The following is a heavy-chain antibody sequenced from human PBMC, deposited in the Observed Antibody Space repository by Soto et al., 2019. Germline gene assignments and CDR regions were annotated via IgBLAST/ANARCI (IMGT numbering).Heavy chain of an antibody. CDR1: GFTFSSYS. Sequence: GGSLRLSCAASGFTFSSYSMNWLRQAPGKGLEWVSYISSSSSDMYYADSVKGRFTISRDNAKNSLYLQVKSLRAEDTAVFYCARPKIVVFPPAAAGMDVWGQGTTVTAP. CDR3: ARPKIVVFPPAAAGMDV. J-gene: IGHJ6*02. D-gene: IGHD2-15*01. CDR2: ISSSSSDM. V-gene: IGHV3-21*01.